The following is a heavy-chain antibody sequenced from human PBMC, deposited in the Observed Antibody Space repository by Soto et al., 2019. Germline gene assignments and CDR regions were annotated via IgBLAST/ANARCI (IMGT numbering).Heavy chain of an antibody. J-gene: IGHJ4*02. CDR2: TYYRSRWYK. Sequence: QVQLQQSGPGLVKPSQTLSLTCAISGDSVSDKTAAWNWIRQSPSRGLEWLGRTYYRSRWYKDYAASVRGRISINPDTFNNQFSLQLNSVTPDDTAVYYCARDGGIALTTFDYWGQGSLVTVSS. D-gene: IGHD2-15*01. CDR1: GDSVSDKTAA. CDR3: ARDGGIALTTFDY. V-gene: IGHV6-1*01.